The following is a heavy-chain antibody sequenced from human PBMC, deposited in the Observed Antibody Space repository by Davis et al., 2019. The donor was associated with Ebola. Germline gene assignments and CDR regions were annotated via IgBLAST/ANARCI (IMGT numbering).Heavy chain of an antibody. CDR3: ASLRRTITGMDDAFDI. V-gene: IGHV5-51*01. Sequence: GESLKISCKASGFSFSNQWIGWVRQMPGEGLEWMGVIYPGDSDTRYSPSFQGQVTISADKSISTTYLQWRSLKASDTAMYYCASLRRTITGMDDAFDIWGQGTMVTVSS. CDR2: IYPGDSDT. J-gene: IGHJ3*02. D-gene: IGHD2-8*02. CDR1: GFSFSNQW.